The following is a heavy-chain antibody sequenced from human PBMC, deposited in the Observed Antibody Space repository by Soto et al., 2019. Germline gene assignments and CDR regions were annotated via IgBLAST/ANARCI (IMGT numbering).Heavy chain of an antibody. CDR2: TYCRSRWYS. V-gene: IGHV6-1*01. CDR1: GDTVSSNSVA. D-gene: IGHD2-15*01. Sequence: SQTLSLTCVGSGDTVSSNSVAWNWVRQSPSRGLEWLGRTYCRSRWYSDYAVPVRSRIDINADTSKNQVSLQLNSVTPEDTAVYYCARSEEDSNYYYYRMDVWGQGTTVTVSS. J-gene: IGHJ6*02. CDR3: ARSEEDSNYYYYRMDV.